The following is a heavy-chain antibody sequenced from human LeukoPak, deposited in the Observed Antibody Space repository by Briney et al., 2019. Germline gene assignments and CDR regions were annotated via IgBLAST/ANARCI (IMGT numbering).Heavy chain of an antibody. V-gene: IGHV4-38-2*02. Sequence: SETLSLTCTVSGYSISSGYYWGWIRQPPGKGLEWIGSIYHSGSTYYNPSLKSRVTISVDTSKNQLTLKLSSVTAADTAVYYCARVWFGELLSYYFDYWGQGTLVTVSS. CDR2: IYHSGST. D-gene: IGHD3-10*01. CDR1: GYSISSGYY. J-gene: IGHJ4*02. CDR3: ARVWFGELLSYYFDY.